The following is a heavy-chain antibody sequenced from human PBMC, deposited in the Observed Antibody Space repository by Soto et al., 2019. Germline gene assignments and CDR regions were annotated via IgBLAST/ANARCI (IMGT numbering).Heavy chain of an antibody. V-gene: IGHV3-7*05. Sequence: EVQLVESGGGLVQPGGSLRLSCAASGFTFNRYWMSWVRQAPGKGLEWVANIKEDGSEKYYVDSVKGRFTVSRDNARNSLYLHMNSLRAEDPAVYYCARDYTRSGSDSWGQGTLVTVFS. CDR1: GFTFNRYW. J-gene: IGHJ5*01. CDR3: ARDYTRSGSDS. D-gene: IGHD6-19*01. CDR2: IKEDGSEK.